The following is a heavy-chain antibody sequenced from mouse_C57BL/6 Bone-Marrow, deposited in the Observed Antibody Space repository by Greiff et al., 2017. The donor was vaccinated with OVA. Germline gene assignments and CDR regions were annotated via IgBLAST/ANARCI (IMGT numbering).Heavy chain of an antibody. V-gene: IGHV1-42*01. CDR1: GYSFTGYY. Sequence: EVQLQQSGPELVKPGASVKISCKASGYSFTGYYMNWVKQSPEKSLEWIGEINPSTGGTTYNQKFKAKATLTVDKSSSTAYMQLKSLTSEDSAVYYCASRGAQAQDDWGQGTTLTVAS. CDR3: ASRGAQAQDD. CDR2: INPSTGGT. J-gene: IGHJ2*01. D-gene: IGHD3-2*02.